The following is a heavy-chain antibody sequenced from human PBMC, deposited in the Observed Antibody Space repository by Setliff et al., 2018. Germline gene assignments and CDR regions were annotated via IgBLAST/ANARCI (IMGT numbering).Heavy chain of an antibody. Sequence: LRLSCAASGFTFSSYAMSWVRQAPGKGLEWVSPISGSGDTTYYADSVKGRFTISRDNSKNTLYLQMNSLRGEDPAVYYCAKEISTYSSGWSHFDYWGQGTLVTVSS. CDR3: AKEISTYSSGWSHFDY. CDR2: ISGSGDTT. D-gene: IGHD6-19*01. J-gene: IGHJ4*02. CDR1: GFTFSSYA. V-gene: IGHV3-23*01.